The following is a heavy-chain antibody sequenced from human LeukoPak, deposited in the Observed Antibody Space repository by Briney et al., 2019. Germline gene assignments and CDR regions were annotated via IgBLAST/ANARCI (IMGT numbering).Heavy chain of an antibody. Sequence: GGSLRLSCAASGFTFSNYWMSWVRQAPGKGLEWVANIKQDGSEKYYVDSVKGRFTISRDNAKNSLYLQMNSLRAEDTAMYYCARAWAKADYWGQGTLVTVSS. J-gene: IGHJ4*02. CDR2: IKQDGSEK. D-gene: IGHD7-27*01. V-gene: IGHV3-7*01. CDR3: ARAWAKADY. CDR1: GFTFSNYW.